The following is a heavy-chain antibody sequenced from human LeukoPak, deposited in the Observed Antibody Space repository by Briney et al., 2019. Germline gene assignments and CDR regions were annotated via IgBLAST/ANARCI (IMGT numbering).Heavy chain of an antibody. CDR3: ARKDGDY. Sequence: SDSLSLTWTVSGASISAFHWTWFRQPAGKGLEWIGLIYSSGSTLFNPSLKSRVAMSVDLTKNQLSLKLTSVTAADTAMYYCARKDGDYWGRGTLVTVS. CDR1: GASISAFH. CDR2: IYSSGST. J-gene: IGHJ4*02. V-gene: IGHV4-4*07.